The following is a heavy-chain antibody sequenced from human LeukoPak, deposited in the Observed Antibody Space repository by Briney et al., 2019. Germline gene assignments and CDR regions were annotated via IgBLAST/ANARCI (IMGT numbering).Heavy chain of an antibody. CDR1: GFTFSSYG. D-gene: IGHD1-1*01. J-gene: IGHJ4*02. Sequence: PGGSLRLSCAASGFTFSSYGMHWVRQAPGKGLEWVAVISYDGSNKYYADSVKGRFTISRDNSKNTLYLQMNSLRAEDTAVYYCAKDTTLAYFDYWGQGPLVTVSS. CDR2: ISYDGSNK. CDR3: AKDTTLAYFDY. V-gene: IGHV3-30*18.